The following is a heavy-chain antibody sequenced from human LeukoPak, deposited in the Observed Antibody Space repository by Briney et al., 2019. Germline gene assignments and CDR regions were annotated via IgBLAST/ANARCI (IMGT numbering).Heavy chain of an antibody. J-gene: IGHJ6*02. CDR1: GFTFGDYA. CDR2: ISGSGGST. D-gene: IGHD3-22*01. V-gene: IGHV3-23*01. CDR3: AKDRYYYDSSGYYYDYYYGMDV. Sequence: GGSLRLSCTASGFTFGDYAMSWVRQAPGKGLEWVSAISGSGGSTYYADSVKGRFTISRDNSKNTLYLQMNSLRAEDTAVYYCAKDRYYYDSSGYYYDYYYGMDVWGQGTTVTVSS.